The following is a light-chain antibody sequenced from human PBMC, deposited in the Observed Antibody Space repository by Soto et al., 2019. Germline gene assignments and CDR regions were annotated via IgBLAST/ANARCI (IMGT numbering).Light chain of an antibody. J-gene: IGKJ4*01. CDR3: QQSDSLPLT. Sequence: DIQMTQSPSSLSASVGDRVTITCQASQDISNYLSWYQLKPGKAPKLLIYDASNLETGVQSRFSGYRSGTDFTFTISSLQPEDFASYYCQQSDSLPLTFGGGTKVGSK. V-gene: IGKV1-33*01. CDR1: QDISNY. CDR2: DAS.